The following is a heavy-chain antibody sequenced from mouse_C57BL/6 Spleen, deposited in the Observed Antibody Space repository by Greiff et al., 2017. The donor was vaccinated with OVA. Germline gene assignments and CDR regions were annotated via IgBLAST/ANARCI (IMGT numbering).Heavy chain of an antibody. J-gene: IGHJ2*01. Sequence: QVQLKESGAELARPGASVKLSCKASGYTFTSYGISWVKQRTGQGLEWIGEIYPRSGNTYYNEKFKGKATLTADKSSSTAYMELRSLTSEDSAVYFCASPSYGNHERYFDYWGQGTTLTVSS. V-gene: IGHV1-81*01. CDR1: GYTFTSYG. D-gene: IGHD2-1*01. CDR2: IYPRSGNT. CDR3: ASPSYGNHERYFDY.